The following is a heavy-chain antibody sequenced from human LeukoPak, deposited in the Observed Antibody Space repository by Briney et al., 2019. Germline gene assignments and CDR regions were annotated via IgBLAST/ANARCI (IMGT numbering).Heavy chain of an antibody. CDR1: GSTFSDYY. CDR3: ARHTYYEFWSGYPWGALDV. V-gene: IGHV3-11*04. Sequence: GGSLRLSCAASGSTFSDYYMSWIRQAPGKGLEWVSYIISSGSTINYADSVKGRFTISRHNATNSLYLKMNSRRAEDTAVYYCARHTYYEFWSGYPWGALDVWGKGTTVSVSS. CDR2: IISSGSTI. D-gene: IGHD3-3*01. J-gene: IGHJ6*04.